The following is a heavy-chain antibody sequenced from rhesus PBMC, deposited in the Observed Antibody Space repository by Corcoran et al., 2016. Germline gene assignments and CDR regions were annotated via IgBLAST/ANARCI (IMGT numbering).Heavy chain of an antibody. CDR3: ARVLAAGPPDY. CDR1: GGSIGGYS. J-gene: IGHJ4*01. V-gene: IGHV4-81*01. D-gene: IGHD6-13*01. CDR2: IEGTLAGT. Sequence: QVQLQESGPGLVKPSETLSLTCAVSGGSIGGYSWSWIRQAPGKGLEWIGNIEGTLAGTNSHPSLTSRVTISKDASKDQFSLKLSSVTSADTAVYYCARVLAAGPPDYWGPGVLVTVSS.